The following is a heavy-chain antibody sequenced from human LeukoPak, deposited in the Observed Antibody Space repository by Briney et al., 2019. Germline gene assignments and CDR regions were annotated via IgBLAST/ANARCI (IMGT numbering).Heavy chain of an antibody. Sequence: ASVKVSCKASGYTFTSYGISWVRQAPGQGLEWMGWISAYNGNTNYVQKLQGRVTMTTDTSTSTAYMELRSLRSDDTAVYYCARGVEMATIPCYFDYWGQGTLVTVSS. CDR2: ISAYNGNT. D-gene: IGHD5-24*01. CDR3: ARGVEMATIPCYFDY. J-gene: IGHJ4*02. CDR1: GYTFTSYG. V-gene: IGHV1-18*01.